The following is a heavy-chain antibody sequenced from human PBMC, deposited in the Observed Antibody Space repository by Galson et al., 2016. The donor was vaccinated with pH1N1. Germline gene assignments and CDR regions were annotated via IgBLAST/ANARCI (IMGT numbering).Heavy chain of an antibody. CDR2: INSSGGST. D-gene: IGHD1-26*01. CDR3: ARGRSILGIRGFDI. V-gene: IGHV1-46*03. J-gene: IGHJ4*01. Sequence: SVKVSCKASGYSFTRYYMHWVRQAPGQGLEWMGIINSSGGSTVYAEKFQGRFTMTSDTSTSTAYMDLSRLRSEDPAVYYCARGRSILGIRGFDIWGHGTLVTVSS. CDR1: GYSFTRYY.